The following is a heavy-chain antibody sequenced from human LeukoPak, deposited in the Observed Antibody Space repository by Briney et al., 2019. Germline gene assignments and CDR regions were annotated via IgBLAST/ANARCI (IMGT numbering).Heavy chain of an antibody. J-gene: IGHJ4*02. V-gene: IGHV4-31*11. Sequence: SETLSLTCAVYGGSFSGYYWSWIRQHPGKGLEWIGYIYYSGSTYYNPSLKSRVTISVDTSKNQFSLKLSSVTAADTAVYYCARGQDGYNPMIFDYWGQGTLVTVSS. CDR3: ARGQDGYNPMIFDY. CDR2: IYYSGST. D-gene: IGHD5-24*01. CDR1: GGSFSGYY.